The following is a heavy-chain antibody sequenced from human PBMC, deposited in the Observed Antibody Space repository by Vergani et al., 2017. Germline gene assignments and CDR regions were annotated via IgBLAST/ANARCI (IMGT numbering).Heavy chain of an antibody. D-gene: IGHD3-16*01. Sequence: QVQLVQSGAEVKKPGASVKVSCKASGYTFTSYYMHWVRKAPGQGLGWMGISNPSGGSTNYAQKFQGRVTVTRDTSTSTVYMELSSLRSEDPAVYYCARGGSGGPNPFDYWGQGTLVTVSS. V-gene: IGHV1-46*01. J-gene: IGHJ4*02. CDR2: SNPSGGST. CDR3: ARGGSGGPNPFDY. CDR1: GYTFTSYY.